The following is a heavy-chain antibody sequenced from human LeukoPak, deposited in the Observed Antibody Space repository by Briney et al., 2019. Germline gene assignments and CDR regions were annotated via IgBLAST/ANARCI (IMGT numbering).Heavy chain of an antibody. CDR1: GGSISSGGYY. Sequence: SQTLSLTCTVSGGSISSGGYYWSWIRQHPGKGLEWIGYIYYGGNTNYNPSLKSRVTISVDTSKNQFSLKLSSVTAADTAVYYCARDDYGDFLFDYWGQGTLVTVSS. D-gene: IGHD4-17*01. J-gene: IGHJ4*02. V-gene: IGHV4-61*08. CDR2: IYYGGNT. CDR3: ARDDYGDFLFDY.